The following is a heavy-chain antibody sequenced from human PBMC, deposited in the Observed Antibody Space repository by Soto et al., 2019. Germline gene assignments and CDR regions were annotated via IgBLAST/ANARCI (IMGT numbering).Heavy chain of an antibody. D-gene: IGHD4-17*01. V-gene: IGHV3-30*18. CDR3: AKGGDYEFRDYYYYYMDV. J-gene: IGHJ6*03. CDR1: GFTFSSYG. CDR2: ISYDGSNK. Sequence: GGSLRLSCAASGFTFSSYGMHWVRQAPGKGLEWVAVISYDGSNKYYAGSVKGRFTISRDNSKNTLYLQMNSLRAEDTAVYYCAKGGDYEFRDYYYYYMDVWGKGTTVTVSS.